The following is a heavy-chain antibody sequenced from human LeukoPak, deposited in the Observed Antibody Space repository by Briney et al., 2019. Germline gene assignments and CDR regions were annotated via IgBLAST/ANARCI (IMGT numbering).Heavy chain of an antibody. Sequence: PSETLSLTCTVSGGSISSYYWSWIRQPAGKGLEWIGRIYTSGSTNYNPSLKSRVTMSVDTSKNQFSLMLSSVTAADTAVYYCAREREGILYYDYLHYFDYWGQGTLVTVSS. CDR3: AREREGILYYDYLHYFDY. CDR2: IYTSGST. CDR1: GGSISSYY. J-gene: IGHJ4*02. V-gene: IGHV4-4*07. D-gene: IGHD2-8*01.